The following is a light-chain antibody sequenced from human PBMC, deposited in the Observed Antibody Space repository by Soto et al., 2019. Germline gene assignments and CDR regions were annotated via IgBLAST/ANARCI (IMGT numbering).Light chain of an antibody. V-gene: IGLV2-23*03. J-gene: IGLJ1*01. CDR3: CSYAGGSTFYV. CDR2: EGS. Sequence: QSVLTQPASVSGSHGQSISIPCTGTSSDVGSYDLVSWYQQHPGKAPQLMIYEGSKRPSGVSNRFSGSKSGNTASLTISGLQAEDEADYYCCSYAGGSTFYVFGSGTKVTVL. CDR1: SSDVGSYDL.